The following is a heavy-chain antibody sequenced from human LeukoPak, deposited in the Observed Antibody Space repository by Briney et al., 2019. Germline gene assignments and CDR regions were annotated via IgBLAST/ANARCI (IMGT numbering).Heavy chain of an antibody. CDR3: ARAVSGDIYGYGY. D-gene: IGHD5-18*01. J-gene: IGHJ4*02. V-gene: IGHV3-21*01. Sequence: PGGSLRLSCAASGFTFSSYSMNWVRQAPGKGLEWVSSISSSSSYIYYADSVKGRFTISRDNAKNSLYLQMNSLRAEDTAVYYCARAVSGDIYGYGYWGQGTLVTVSS. CDR2: ISSSSSYI. CDR1: GFTFSSYS.